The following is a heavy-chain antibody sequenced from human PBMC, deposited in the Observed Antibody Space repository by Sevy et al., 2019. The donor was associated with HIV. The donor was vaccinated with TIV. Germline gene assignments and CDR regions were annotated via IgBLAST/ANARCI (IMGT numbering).Heavy chain of an antibody. J-gene: IGHJ5*02. CDR2: ISSSSGYI. CDR1: GFTFRTYN. D-gene: IGHD2-8*01. CDR3: TRNGGAFDNGFDP. Sequence: GGSLRLSCAASGFTFRTYNMNWVRLAPGKGLEWVSFISSSSGYINYADSVKGRFTISRDNAKNSLNLQMNSLRAEDTAVYYCTRNGGAFDNGFDPWGQGTLVTVSS. V-gene: IGHV3-21*01.